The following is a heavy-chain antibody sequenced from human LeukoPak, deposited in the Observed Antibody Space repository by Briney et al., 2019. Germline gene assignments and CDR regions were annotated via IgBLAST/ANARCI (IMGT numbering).Heavy chain of an antibody. J-gene: IGHJ4*02. CDR2: VHYSGTT. D-gene: IGHD6-19*01. CDR3: ARGGWYLDF. Sequence: SETLSLKCTVSSASISSNYWSWLRQPPGKRLEFIGYVHYSGTTSYTPSLKSRATMSVDTSRNQFSLKLSSVTAADTAVYFCARGGWYLDFWGQGTLVTVSS. V-gene: IGHV4-59*01. CDR1: SASISSNY.